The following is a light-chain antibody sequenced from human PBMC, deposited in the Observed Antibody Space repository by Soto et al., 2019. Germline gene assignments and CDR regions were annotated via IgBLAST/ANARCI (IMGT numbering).Light chain of an antibody. CDR1: SSDVGGYNC. CDR2: EVS. CDR3: SSYTSSSTVA. Sequence: QSVLTQPASVSGSPGQSITISCTGTSSDVGGYNCVSWYQQHPGKVPKLMIYEVSNRPSGVSNRFSGSKSGNTASLTISGLQAEDEADYYCSSYTSSSTVAFGGGTKLTVL. J-gene: IGLJ2*01. V-gene: IGLV2-14*01.